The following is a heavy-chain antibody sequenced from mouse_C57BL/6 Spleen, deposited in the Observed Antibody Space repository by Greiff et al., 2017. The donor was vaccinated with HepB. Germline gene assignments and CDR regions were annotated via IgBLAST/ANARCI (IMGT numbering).Heavy chain of an antibody. J-gene: IGHJ3*01. CDR1: GYTFTSYW. V-gene: IGHV1-69*01. CDR3: ARGHYDYDVPFAY. D-gene: IGHD2-4*01. Sequence: VQLQQPGAELVMPGASVKLSCKASGYTFTSYWMHWVKQRPGQGLEWIGEIDPSDSYTNYNQKFKRKSTLTVDKSSSTAYMQLSSLTSEDSAVYYCARGHYDYDVPFAYWGQGTLVTVSA. CDR2: IDPSDSYT.